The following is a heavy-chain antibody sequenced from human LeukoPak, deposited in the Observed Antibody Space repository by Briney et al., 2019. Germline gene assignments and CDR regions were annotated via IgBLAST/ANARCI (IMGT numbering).Heavy chain of an antibody. Sequence: ASVKVSCKASGYTFTGYYMHWVRQAPGQGLEWMGWVNPNSGGTNYAQKFQGRVTMTRDTSISTAYMELSRLRSDDTAVYYCAREVRAAAGKAGVDYWGQGTLVTVSS. J-gene: IGHJ4*02. V-gene: IGHV1-2*02. CDR3: AREVRAAAGKAGVDY. D-gene: IGHD6-13*01. CDR1: GYTFTGYY. CDR2: VNPNSGGT.